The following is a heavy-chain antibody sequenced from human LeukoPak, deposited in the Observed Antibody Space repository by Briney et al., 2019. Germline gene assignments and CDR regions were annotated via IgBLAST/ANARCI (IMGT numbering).Heavy chain of an antibody. V-gene: IGHV1-2*02. CDR3: ARGPPYSSGWYAFDM. CDR2: VNSNTGAT. CDR1: GYTFIGYY. D-gene: IGHD6-19*01. Sequence: ASVKVSCKASGYTFIGYYIHWVRQAPGEGLEWMGWVNSNTGATKYAQKFKGRVTMTRDTSISAAYMELSSLRPDDTAIYYCARGPPYSSGWYAFDMWGQGSTVTVSS. J-gene: IGHJ3*02.